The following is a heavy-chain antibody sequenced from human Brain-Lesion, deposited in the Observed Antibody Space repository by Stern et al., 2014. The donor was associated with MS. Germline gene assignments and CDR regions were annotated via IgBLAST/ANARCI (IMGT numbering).Heavy chain of an antibody. Sequence: VQLVESGPGLVKPSETLSLTCTVSGGSIGSSSYYWGWIRQPPGKGLEWIGNIFYTGSTFYDPSLKSRVTTSVDTPNNHFSQRMNSVTAADTAVYYCARGAGVFDSWGQGTLVTVSP. CDR1: GGSIGSSSYY. D-gene: IGHD6-19*01. V-gene: IGHV4-39*02. J-gene: IGHJ4*02. CDR3: ARGAGVFDS. CDR2: IFYTGST.